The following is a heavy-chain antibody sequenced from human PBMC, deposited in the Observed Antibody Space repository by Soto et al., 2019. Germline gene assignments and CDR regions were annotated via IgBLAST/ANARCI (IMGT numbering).Heavy chain of an antibody. CDR1: GFTFSNYA. D-gene: IGHD6-13*01. CDR2: ISDDGSNK. J-gene: IGHJ4*02. V-gene: IGHV3-30*14. Sequence: QVQLVESGGGVVQPGRSLRLSCAASGFTFSNYALHWVRQAPGKGLEWVSVISDDGSNKYYADSVKGRFTISRDNSKNTLYLQMNSLRAEETAVYSCARDRFASSWAHFDYWGQGTPVTVSS. CDR3: ARDRFASSWAHFDY.